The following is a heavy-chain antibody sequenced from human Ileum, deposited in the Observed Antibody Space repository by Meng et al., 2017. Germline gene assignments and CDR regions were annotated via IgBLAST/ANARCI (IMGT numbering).Heavy chain of an antibody. V-gene: IGHV4-61*02. CDR3: VRHSYGYGFSTYYFDY. Sequence: SETLSLTCTVSGGSISSGSYYWSWIRQPAGKGLEWIGRIYTSGSTNYNPSLKSRVTISVDTSKNQFSLKLSSVTAADTAVYYCVRHSYGYGFSTYYFDYWGHGKLVNVSS. CDR1: GGSISSGSYY. CDR2: IYTSGST. J-gene: IGHJ4*01. D-gene: IGHD5-18*01.